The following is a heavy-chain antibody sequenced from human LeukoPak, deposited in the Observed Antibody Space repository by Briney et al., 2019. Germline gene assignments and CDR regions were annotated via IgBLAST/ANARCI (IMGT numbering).Heavy chain of an antibody. Sequence: PGGALRLSCAASGVTFSSDSMNWVRQALGKGLEWVSSISSSSSYIYYADSVKGRFTISRDNAKNSLYLQMNSLRAEDTAVYYCAREGYVRWFDPWGQGTLVTVSS. V-gene: IGHV3-21*01. CDR1: GVTFSSDS. D-gene: IGHD5-12*01. CDR2: ISSSSSYI. J-gene: IGHJ5*02. CDR3: AREGYVRWFDP.